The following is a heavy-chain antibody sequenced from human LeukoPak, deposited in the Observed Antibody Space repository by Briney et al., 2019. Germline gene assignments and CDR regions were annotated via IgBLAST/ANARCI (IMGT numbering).Heavy chain of an antibody. V-gene: IGHV3-33*01. Sequence: GRSLRLSCAASGFTFSSYGMHWVRQAPGKGLEWVAVIWYDGSNKYYADFVKGRFTISRDNSKNTLYLQMNSLRAEDTAVYYCARGAGYYDSSGNDYWGQGTLVTVSS. CDR2: IWYDGSNK. CDR1: GFTFSSYG. CDR3: ARGAGYYDSSGNDY. J-gene: IGHJ4*02. D-gene: IGHD3-22*01.